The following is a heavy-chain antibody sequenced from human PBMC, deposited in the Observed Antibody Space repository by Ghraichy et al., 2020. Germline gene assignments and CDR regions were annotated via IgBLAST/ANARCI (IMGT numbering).Heavy chain of an antibody. CDR3: ARDGYYYFSGSYYPQGGWFDP. CDR2: INPNSGGT. D-gene: IGHD3-10*01. V-gene: IGHV1-2*02. Sequence: ASVKVSCKASGYTFTGYYMHWVRQAPGQGLEWMGWINPNSGGTNYAQKFQGRVTMTRDTSISTAYMELSRLRSDDTAVYYCARDGYYYFSGSYYPQGGWFDPWGQGTLVTVSS. CDR1: GYTFTGYY. J-gene: IGHJ5*02.